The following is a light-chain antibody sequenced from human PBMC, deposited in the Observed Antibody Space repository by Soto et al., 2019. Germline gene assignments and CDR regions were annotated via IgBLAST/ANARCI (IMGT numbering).Light chain of an antibody. CDR1: QSISSW. CDR3: QHYNSYSEA. CDR2: DAS. J-gene: IGKJ1*01. Sequence: DIQMTQSPSTLSGSVGDRVTITCRASQSISSWLAWYQQKPGKAPKLLIYDASSLESGVPSRFSDSGSGTEFTLTISSLQPDDFATYYCQHYNSYSEAFGQGTKVDIK. V-gene: IGKV1-5*01.